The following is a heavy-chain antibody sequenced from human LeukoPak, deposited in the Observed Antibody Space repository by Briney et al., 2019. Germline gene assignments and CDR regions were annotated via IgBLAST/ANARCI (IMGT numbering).Heavy chain of an antibody. V-gene: IGHV4-39*07. Sequence: PSETLSLTCTVSGGSISSGGYYWSWIRQPPGKGLEWIGEINHSGSTNYNPSLKSRVTISVDTSKNQFSLKLSSVTAADTAVYYCARPRRIRSGYSSSWQGYYFDYWGQGTLVTVSS. CDR1: GGSISSGGYY. CDR3: ARPRRIRSGYSSSWQGYYFDY. CDR2: INHSGST. D-gene: IGHD6-13*01. J-gene: IGHJ4*02.